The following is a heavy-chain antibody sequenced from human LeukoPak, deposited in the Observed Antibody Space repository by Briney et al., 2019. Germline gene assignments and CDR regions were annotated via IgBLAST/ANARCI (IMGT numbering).Heavy chain of an antibody. CDR1: GFTFSYYW. V-gene: IGHV3-74*01. D-gene: IGHD5-24*01. CDR3: AKDFLEMATMNAVYRYFDY. Sequence: PGGSLRLSCAASGFTFSYYWMHWVRQAPTKGLVWVSRIGSDGSSTNYADSVKGRFTISRDNTKSTVYLQMNSLRAEDTAVYYCAKDFLEMATMNAVYRYFDYWGQGTLVTVS. J-gene: IGHJ4*02. CDR2: IGSDGSST.